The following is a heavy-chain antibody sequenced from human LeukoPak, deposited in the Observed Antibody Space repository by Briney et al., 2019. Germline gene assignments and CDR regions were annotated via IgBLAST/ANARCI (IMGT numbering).Heavy chain of an antibody. J-gene: IGHJ4*02. CDR2: IKHDGSEK. V-gene: IGHV3-7*01. CDR3: ATDRGWRTSGYYLYYFEY. D-gene: IGHD3-3*01. CDR1: GFIFTNYF. Sequence: EGSLRLSCAASGFIFTNYFMSWVRQAPGKGLEWVASIKHDGSEKYYVDPVRGRFTISGDNTMNSLYLQMSSLRAEDTAVYYCATDRGWRTSGYYLYYFEYWGQGTLVTYSS.